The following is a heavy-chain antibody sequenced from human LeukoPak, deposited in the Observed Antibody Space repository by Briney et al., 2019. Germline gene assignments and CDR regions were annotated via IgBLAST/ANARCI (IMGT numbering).Heavy chain of an antibody. Sequence: SETLSLTCTVSGGSISSGGYYWSWIRQPPGKGLEWIGYIYHSGSTYYNPSLRSRVTMSVDTSRDRFSLSLSFVTAADTAVYYCARRPIVVVPAASHYFDYWGQGILVAVSS. CDR3: ARRPIVVVPAASHYFDY. V-gene: IGHV4-30-2*01. CDR2: IYHSGST. J-gene: IGHJ4*02. D-gene: IGHD2-2*01. CDR1: GGSISSGGYY.